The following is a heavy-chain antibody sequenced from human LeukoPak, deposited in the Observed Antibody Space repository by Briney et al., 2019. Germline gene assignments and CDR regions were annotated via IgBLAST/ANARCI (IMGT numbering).Heavy chain of an antibody. CDR3: ARAVKKYSGSYYGY. V-gene: IGHV1-8*01. J-gene: IGHJ4*02. Sequence: GTSVKVSCKASGYTFTSYDINWVRQATGQGLEWMGWMNPNSGNTGYAQKLQGRVTMTRNTSISTAYMELTSLRSEDTAVYYCARAVKKYSGSYYGYWGQGTLVTVSS. CDR1: GYTFTSYD. CDR2: MNPNSGNT. D-gene: IGHD1-26*01.